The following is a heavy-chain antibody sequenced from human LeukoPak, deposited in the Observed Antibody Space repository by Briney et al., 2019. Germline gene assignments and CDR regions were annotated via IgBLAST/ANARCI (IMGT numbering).Heavy chain of an antibody. CDR3: ATLRGGDCRSTRCSPHLRYPGTFDI. V-gene: IGHV4-38-2*02. D-gene: IGHD2-2*01. CDR1: GYSISSGYY. Sequence: SETLSLTCTVSGYSISSGYYWSWIRQPPGKGLEWIGYIYHSGSTYYNPSLKSRVTISVDRSKNQFSLKLGSVTAADTAVFYCATLRGGDCRSTRCSPHLRYPGTFDIWGQGTMVTVSS. J-gene: IGHJ3*02. CDR2: IYHSGST.